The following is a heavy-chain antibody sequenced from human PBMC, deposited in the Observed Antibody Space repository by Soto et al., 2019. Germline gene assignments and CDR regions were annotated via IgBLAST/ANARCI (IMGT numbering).Heavy chain of an antibody. Sequence: GGSLRLSCTASGFTFGDYAMSWFRQAPGKGLEWVGFIRSKAYGGKTEYAASVKGRFTISRDDSKHIAYLQMNSLKTEDTAVYYCTRKDDCSSTSCYYYYYYMDVWGKGTTVTVSS. CDR1: GFTFGDYA. J-gene: IGHJ6*03. V-gene: IGHV3-49*03. CDR3: TRKDDCSSTSCYYYYYYMDV. D-gene: IGHD2-2*01. CDR2: IRSKAYGGKT.